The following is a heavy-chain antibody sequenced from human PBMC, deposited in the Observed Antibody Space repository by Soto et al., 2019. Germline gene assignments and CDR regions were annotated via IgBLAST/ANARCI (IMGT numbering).Heavy chain of an antibody. J-gene: IGHJ4*02. CDR1: GGSISSYC. Sequence: QVQLQESGPGLVKPSETLSLTCTVSGGSISSYCWSWVRQPPGEGLEWIANICNSGGTNYNPSLKSRVVISVATSRNQFSLKLSSVTPAYTAVYYCARGVGRYGSDLDYWGQGTLVTVSS. CDR2: ICNSGGT. D-gene: IGHD1-26*01. V-gene: IGHV4-59*01. CDR3: ARGVGRYGSDLDY.